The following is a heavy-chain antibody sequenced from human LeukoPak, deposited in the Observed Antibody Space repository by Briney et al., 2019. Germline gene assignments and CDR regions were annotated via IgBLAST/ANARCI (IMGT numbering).Heavy chain of an antibody. D-gene: IGHD3-3*01. V-gene: IGHV3-30*02. CDR2: IRYDGSNQ. J-gene: IGHJ4*02. Sequence: PWGSLRLSCAASGFTISSYGMHWVRQAPGKGLEWVAFIRYDGSNQYYADSVKGRFTISRDNSKNTLYLQMNSLRAEDTAVYYCARYYDFWSGHYYFDHWGQGTLVTVSS. CDR1: GFTISSYG. CDR3: ARYYDFWSGHYYFDH.